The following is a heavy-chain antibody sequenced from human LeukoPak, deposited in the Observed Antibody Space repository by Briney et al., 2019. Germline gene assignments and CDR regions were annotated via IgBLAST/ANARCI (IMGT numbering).Heavy chain of an antibody. Sequence: ASVKVSCKVSGYTVTELSMHWVRQSPGKGLEWMGGFHPEDGETIYAQKFQGRVTMTEDTSTDTAYMELSSLRSEDTAVYYCARSQYITMIVARLYQFDDWGQGTLVTVSS. CDR3: ARSQYITMIVARLYQFDD. CDR2: FHPEDGET. J-gene: IGHJ4*02. CDR1: GYTVTELS. D-gene: IGHD3-22*01. V-gene: IGHV1-24*01.